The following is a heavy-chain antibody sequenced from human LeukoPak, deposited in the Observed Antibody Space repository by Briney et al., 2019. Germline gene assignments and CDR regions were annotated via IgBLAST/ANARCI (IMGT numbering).Heavy chain of an antibody. CDR3: ARGEFGRYFDWSYYYYYMDV. D-gene: IGHD3-9*01. CDR1: GGSISSGSYY. CDR2: IYTSGGT. J-gene: IGHJ6*03. Sequence: PSETLSLTCTVSGGSISSGSYYWSWIRQPAGKGLEWIGRIYTSGGTNYNPSLKSRVTISVDTSKNQFSLKLSSVTAADTAVYYCARGEFGRYFDWSYYYYYMDVWGKGTTVTISS. V-gene: IGHV4-61*02.